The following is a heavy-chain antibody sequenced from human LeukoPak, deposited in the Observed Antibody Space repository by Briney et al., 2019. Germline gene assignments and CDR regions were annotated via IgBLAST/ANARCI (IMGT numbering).Heavy chain of an antibody. D-gene: IGHD3-22*01. Sequence: SETLSLTSAVYGGSFSGYYWSWIRQPPGKGLEWIGEINHSGSTNYNPSLKSRVTISVDTSKNQFSLKLSSVTAADTAVYYCARATRTYYDSSGYPPWGQGTLVTVSS. V-gene: IGHV4-34*01. CDR3: ARATRTYYDSSGYPP. CDR1: GGSFSGYY. J-gene: IGHJ4*02. CDR2: INHSGST.